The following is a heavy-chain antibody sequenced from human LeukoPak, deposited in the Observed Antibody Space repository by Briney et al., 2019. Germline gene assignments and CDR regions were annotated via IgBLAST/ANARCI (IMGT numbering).Heavy chain of an antibody. CDR3: AAGTAADY. V-gene: IGHV3-11*03. J-gene: IGHJ4*02. D-gene: IGHD6-13*01. Sequence: NPGGSLRLSCVVSGIPFSDFYMNCIRQTPGKGLEWISYISASSSYTDYADSVKGRFTISRDNAQNALFLQMNRLRVEDTGVYYCAAGTAADYWGQGTLVTVSS. CDR2: ISASSSYT. CDR1: GIPFSDFY.